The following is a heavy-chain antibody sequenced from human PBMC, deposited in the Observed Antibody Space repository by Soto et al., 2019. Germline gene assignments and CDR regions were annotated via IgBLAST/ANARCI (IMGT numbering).Heavy chain of an antibody. D-gene: IGHD2-2*02. Sequence: SETLSLTCTASGGTISGYYWSWIRQPPGKGLESIGYIHYRGSANYNPSLESSVTRSVDTSKNQFSLKLSSVTAADTAVYYCARGRYCSTTSCYNSFYYYHMDVWGQGTTVTVSS. J-gene: IGHJ6*03. V-gene: IGHV4-59*01. CDR1: GGTISGYY. CDR3: ARGRYCSTTSCYNSFYYYHMDV. CDR2: IHYRGSA.